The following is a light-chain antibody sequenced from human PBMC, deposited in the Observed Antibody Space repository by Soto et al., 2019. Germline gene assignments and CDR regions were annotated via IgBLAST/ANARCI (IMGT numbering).Light chain of an antibody. CDR1: GGDIGAYNY. Sequence: QSVLTQPASVSGSLGQSITLSCTGSGGDIGAYNYVSWYQQHPGKAPKLIVYGVTHRPSGVSSRFSASKSAYTASLTISALQAEDEADYYCSSFTTTYFYVFGPGSKLTVL. V-gene: IGLV2-14*01. CDR2: GVT. CDR3: SSFTTTYFYV. J-gene: IGLJ1*01.